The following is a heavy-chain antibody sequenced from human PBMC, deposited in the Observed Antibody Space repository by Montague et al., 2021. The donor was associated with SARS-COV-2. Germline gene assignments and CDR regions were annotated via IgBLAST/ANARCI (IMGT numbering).Heavy chain of an antibody. CDR1: DVSLSTSTW. CDR3: ARGGLGNRGFDY. V-gene: IGHV4-4*02. Sequence: SETLSLTCAVSDVSLSTSTWWSWVRQSPGKGLEWVWEIYLSGFTHYNPXDKSRVSISLDDSRSQFSLRLTSVTAADTAVYFCARGGLGNRGFDYWGQGTLVTVSS. CDR2: IYLSGFT. D-gene: IGHD3/OR15-3a*01. J-gene: IGHJ4*02.